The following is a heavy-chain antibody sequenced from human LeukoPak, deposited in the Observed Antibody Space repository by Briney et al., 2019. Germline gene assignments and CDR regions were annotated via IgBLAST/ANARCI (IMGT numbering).Heavy chain of an antibody. CDR3: ATDSYGSGSYYVFDY. Sequence: GASVKVSCKASGYTFTGYYMHWVRQAPGQGLEWMGWINPNSGGTNYAQKFQGRVTMTEDTSTDTAYMELSSLRSEDTAVYYCATDSYGSGSYYVFDYWGQGTLVTVSS. CDR2: INPNSGGT. D-gene: IGHD3-10*01. J-gene: IGHJ4*02. CDR1: GYTFTGYY. V-gene: IGHV1-2*02.